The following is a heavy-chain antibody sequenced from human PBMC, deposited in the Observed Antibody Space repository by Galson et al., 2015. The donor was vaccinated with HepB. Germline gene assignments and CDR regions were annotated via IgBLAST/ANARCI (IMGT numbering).Heavy chain of an antibody. Sequence: SLRLSCAASGFTFSSYSMNWVRQAPGKGLGWVSYISSSSSTIYYADSVKGRFTISRDNAKNSLYLQMNSLRDEDTAVYYCARDQRPGTSYYYYGMDVWGQGTTVTVSS. V-gene: IGHV3-48*02. CDR3: ARDQRPGTSYYYYGMDV. CDR1: GFTFSSYS. D-gene: IGHD1-14*01. CDR2: ISSSSSTI. J-gene: IGHJ6*02.